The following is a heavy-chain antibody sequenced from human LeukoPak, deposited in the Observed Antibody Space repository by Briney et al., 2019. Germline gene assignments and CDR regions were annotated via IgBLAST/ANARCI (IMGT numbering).Heavy chain of an antibody. CDR2: IYYSGST. V-gene: IGHV4-39*07. J-gene: IGHJ4*02. CDR1: GDSTSSDRYY. Sequence: SETLSLTCTISGDSTSSDRYYGGWVRQPPGKGLEWIGNIYYSGSTYYNPSLKSRVAMSVDTSKNQFSLKLSSVTAADTAVYYCARGRDSSSPFGYWGQGTLVTVSS. CDR3: ARGRDSSSPFGY. D-gene: IGHD6-6*01.